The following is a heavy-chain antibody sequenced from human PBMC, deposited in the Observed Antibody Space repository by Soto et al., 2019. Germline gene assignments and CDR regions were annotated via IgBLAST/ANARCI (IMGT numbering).Heavy chain of an antibody. D-gene: IGHD1-1*01. CDR3: ARFNELHDAFDI. CDR2: ITPFNGNT. Sequence: SVKVSCKASGYTFSYRYLHWVRQAPGQALEWMGWITPFNGNTNYAQKFQDRVTITRDRSMSTAYMELSSLRSEDTAMYYCARFNELHDAFDIWGQGTMVTVSS. V-gene: IGHV1-45*02. J-gene: IGHJ3*02. CDR1: GYTFSYRY.